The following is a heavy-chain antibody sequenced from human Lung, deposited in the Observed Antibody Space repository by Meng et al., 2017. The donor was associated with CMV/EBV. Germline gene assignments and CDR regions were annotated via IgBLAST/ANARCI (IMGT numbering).Heavy chain of an antibody. V-gene: IGHV3-74*01. D-gene: IGHD6-13*01. CDR3: ARGGSSWGGKYYYYGMDV. Sequence: SXAASGFTFSSYWMHWVRQAPGKGLVWVSRINSDGSSTSYADSVKGRFTISRDNAKNTLYLQVNSLRAEDTAVYYCARGGSSWGGKYYYYGMDVWGQGTXVTVSS. CDR1: GFTFSSYW. CDR2: INSDGSST. J-gene: IGHJ6*02.